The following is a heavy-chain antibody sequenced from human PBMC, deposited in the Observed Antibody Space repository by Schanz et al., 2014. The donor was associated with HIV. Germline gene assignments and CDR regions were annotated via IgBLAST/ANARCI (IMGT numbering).Heavy chain of an antibody. CDR3: ARGWRENSFDY. V-gene: IGHV3-33*08. D-gene: IGHD4-4*01. Sequence: QVQLVESGGGVVQPGRSLRLSCEASGFTFSSYGMHWVRQAPGKGLEWVAVIWYDGSNKYYADSVKGRFTISRDYDKNSLFLQMYSLRDDDTAVYYCARGWRENSFDYWGQGTLVTVSS. CDR2: IWYDGSNK. CDR1: GFTFSSYG. J-gene: IGHJ4*02.